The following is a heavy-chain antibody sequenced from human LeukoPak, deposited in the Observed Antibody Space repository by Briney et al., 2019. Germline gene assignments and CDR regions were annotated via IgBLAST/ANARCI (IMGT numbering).Heavy chain of an antibody. V-gene: IGHV3-23*01. CDR2: IRGGGDT. J-gene: IGHJ4*02. CDR3: AKANWVSNADAVW. Sequence: GGSLRLSCAASGFSFSNYALSWVRQAPARGLEWVSSIRGGGDTFYADSVKGRFTLSRDDSRNTVYLQLNNLRVEDSAVYYCAKANWVSNADAVWWGQGTLVTVSS. D-gene: IGHD1-1*01. CDR1: GFSFSNYA.